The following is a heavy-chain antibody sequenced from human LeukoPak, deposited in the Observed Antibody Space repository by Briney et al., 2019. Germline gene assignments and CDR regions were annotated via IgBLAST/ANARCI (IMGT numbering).Heavy chain of an antibody. CDR2: IYYSGST. J-gene: IGHJ6*02. CDR1: GGSISSSSYY. Sequence: PSETLSLTCTVSGGSISSSSYYWGWIRQPPGKGLEWIGSIYYSGSTYYNPSLRSRVTISVDTSKNQFSLKLSSVTAADTAVYYCAREGGYQYYYAMDVWGQGTTVTVSS. V-gene: IGHV4-39*02. CDR3: AREGGYQYYYAMDV. D-gene: IGHD3-16*01.